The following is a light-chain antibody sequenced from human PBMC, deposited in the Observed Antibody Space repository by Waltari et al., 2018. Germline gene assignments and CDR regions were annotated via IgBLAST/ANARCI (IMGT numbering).Light chain of an antibody. V-gene: IGKV3-11*01. CDR2: DAS. Sequence: EIVLTQSPATLSLSPREGATLSCRASQSVGTYFSWYQHKPGQPPRLLIYDASNRATDIPARFSGSGSGTDFTLTISSLEPEDFAIYYCHQRSNWPFTFGGGTKVQIK. CDR1: QSVGTY. J-gene: IGKJ4*01. CDR3: HQRSNWPFT.